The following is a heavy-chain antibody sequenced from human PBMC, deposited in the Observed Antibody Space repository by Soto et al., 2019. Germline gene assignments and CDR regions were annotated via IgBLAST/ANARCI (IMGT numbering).Heavy chain of an antibody. CDR1: GFTFSSYG. J-gene: IGHJ4*02. V-gene: IGHV3-30*18. CDR2: ISYDGSNK. Sequence: VGSLRLSCAASGFTFSSYGMHWVRQAPGKGLEWVAVISYDGSNKYYADSVKGRFTISRDNSKNTLYLQMNSLRAEDTAVYYCAKDVDIVATIFDYWGQGTLVTVSS. CDR3: AKDVDIVATIFDY. D-gene: IGHD5-12*01.